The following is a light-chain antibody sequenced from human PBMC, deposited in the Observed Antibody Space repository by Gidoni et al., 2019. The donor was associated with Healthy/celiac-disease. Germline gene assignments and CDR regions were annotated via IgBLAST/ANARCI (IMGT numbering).Light chain of an antibody. J-gene: IGKJ4*01. CDR2: GAS. Sequence: IALTQSPVTLSLAPGDRATLSCRASQSVSSSYLARYQQKPGQAPRLRIYGASSRATGIPDRFSGSGSGTDFTLIISRLEPEDFAVYYCQQYGSLPGTFGGGTKVEIK. CDR3: QQYGSLPGT. V-gene: IGKV3-20*01. CDR1: QSVSSSY.